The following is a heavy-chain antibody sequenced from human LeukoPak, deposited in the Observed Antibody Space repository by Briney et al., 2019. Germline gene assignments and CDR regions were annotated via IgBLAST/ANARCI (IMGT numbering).Heavy chain of an antibody. Sequence: PSETLSLTCSVSGGSVSDFYWSWIRQSPGKGLEWIGYIYYGGSTTYSPSLKSRVSISRDTSRNQLSLKLTSMTAADTAVCYCARNGGSRFFYMDIWGEGTTVSVS. CDR3: ARNGGSRFFYMDI. CDR2: IYYGGST. V-gene: IGHV4-59*02. J-gene: IGHJ6*03. CDR1: GGSVSDFY. D-gene: IGHD3-16*01.